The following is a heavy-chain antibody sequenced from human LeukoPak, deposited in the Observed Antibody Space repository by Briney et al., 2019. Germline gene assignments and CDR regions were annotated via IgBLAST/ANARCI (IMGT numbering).Heavy chain of an antibody. CDR3: AKDARKLGYCSGGSCPPNWFDP. CDR1: GFTFSSYG. J-gene: IGHJ5*02. D-gene: IGHD2-15*01. V-gene: IGHV3-30*02. CDR2: IRYDGSNK. Sequence: GGSLRLSCAASGFTFSSYGMHWVRQAPGKGLEWVAFIRYDGSNKYYADSVKGRFTISRGNSKNTLYLQMNSLRAEDTAVYYCAKDARKLGYCSGGSCPPNWFDPWGQGTLVTVSS.